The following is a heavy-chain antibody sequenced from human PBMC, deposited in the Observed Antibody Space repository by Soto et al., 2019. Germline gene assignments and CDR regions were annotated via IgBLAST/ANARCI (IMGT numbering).Heavy chain of an antibody. CDR1: GFTFSSYA. D-gene: IGHD2-2*01. CDR3: ARGWGRARSSTSCPFDY. CDR2: ISYDGSNK. V-gene: IGHV3-30-3*01. Sequence: QVQLVESGGGVVQPGRSLRLSCAASGFTFSSYAMHWVRQSPGKGLEWVAVISYDGSNKYYADSVKGRFTISRDNSKNTLYLQMNSLGAEDTAVYYCARGWGRARSSTSCPFDYWGQGTLVTVSS. J-gene: IGHJ4*02.